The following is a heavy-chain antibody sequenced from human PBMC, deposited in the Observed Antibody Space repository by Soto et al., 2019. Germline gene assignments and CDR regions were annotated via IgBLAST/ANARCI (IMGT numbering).Heavy chain of an antibody. J-gene: IGHJ4*02. Sequence: RAWTLSLTCTVSVSSITSSGYYWGWLRQPPGKGLEWIGSMFYGVSTYYNPSLKSRVTVSVDTSKNQFSLNLRSVTAADTAVYYCARLPSRHLVDYWGQGTLVTFSS. CDR1: VSSITSSGYY. CDR3: ARLPSRHLVDY. V-gene: IGHV4-39*01. D-gene: IGHD3-3*02. CDR2: MFYGVST.